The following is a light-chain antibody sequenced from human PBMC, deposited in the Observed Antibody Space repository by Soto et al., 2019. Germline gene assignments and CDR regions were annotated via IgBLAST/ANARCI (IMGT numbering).Light chain of an antibody. V-gene: IGLV2-23*02. CDR1: SSDVGSYNL. CDR2: EVT. J-gene: IGLJ1*01. CDR3: CPYAGSSTLV. Sequence: QSVLTQPASVSGSPGQSITISCTGTSSDVGSYNLVSWYQQHPGKAPKLMIYEVTKRPSGVSNRFSGSKSGNTAPLTISGLQAEYVADYYCCPYAGSSTLVFGTGTNFTVL.